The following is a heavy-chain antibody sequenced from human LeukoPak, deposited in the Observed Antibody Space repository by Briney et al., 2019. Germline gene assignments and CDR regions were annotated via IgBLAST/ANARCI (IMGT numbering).Heavy chain of an antibody. D-gene: IGHD2-8*02. Sequence: GGSLRLSCAASGFTFSSYGMHWVRQAPGKGLEWVAVISCDGSNKYYADSVKGRFTISRDNSENTLYLQMNSLRAEDTAVYYCAKLISGGGSVPSDYWGQGTLVTVSS. V-gene: IGHV3-30*18. CDR3: AKLISGGGSVPSDY. J-gene: IGHJ4*02. CDR1: GFTFSSYG. CDR2: ISCDGSNK.